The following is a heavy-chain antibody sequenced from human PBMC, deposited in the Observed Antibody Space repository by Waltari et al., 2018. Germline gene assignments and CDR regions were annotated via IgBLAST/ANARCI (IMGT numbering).Heavy chain of an antibody. CDR2: LYPEDSDD. Sequence: EVQLVQSGAEVKKPGESLKISCKGSGYSFTSSWIAWVRQMPGKGLEWMGSLYPEDSDDRYSPSFQGQVTISADKSISTAYLQWSSLKASDTAMYCCASDYYDSSGYNWGQGTLVTVSS. CDR3: ASDYYDSSGYN. V-gene: IGHV5-51*01. CDR1: GYSFTSSW. D-gene: IGHD3-22*01. J-gene: IGHJ4*02.